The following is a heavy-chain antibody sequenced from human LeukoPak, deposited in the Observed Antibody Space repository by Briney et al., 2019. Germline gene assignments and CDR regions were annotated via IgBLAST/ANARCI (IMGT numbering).Heavy chain of an antibody. J-gene: IGHJ4*02. CDR1: GGSISSYY. CDR2: IYYSGST. CDR3: ARMGGYSYAPGY. V-gene: IGHV4-59*08. Sequence: SETLSLTCTVSGGSISSYYWSWIRQPPGKGLEWIGYIYYSGSTYYNPSLKSRVTISVDTSKNQFSLKLSSVTAADTAVYYCARMGGYSYAPGYWGQGTLVTVSS. D-gene: IGHD5-18*01.